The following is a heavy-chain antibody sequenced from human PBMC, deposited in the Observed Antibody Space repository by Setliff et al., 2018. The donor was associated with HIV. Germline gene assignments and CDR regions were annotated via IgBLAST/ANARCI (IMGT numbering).Heavy chain of an antibody. CDR1: GGSFSGYY. Sequence: LSLTCAVYGGSFSGYYWSWIRQPPGKGLEWIGEINHSGSTNYNPSLKSRVTISVDTSKNQFSLKLSSVTAADTAVYYCARGRSRYYYDGDTCSGGFDYWGPGTLVTVSS. D-gene: IGHD3-22*01. CDR3: ARGRSRYYYDGDTCSGGFDY. CDR2: INHSGST. V-gene: IGHV4-34*01. J-gene: IGHJ4*02.